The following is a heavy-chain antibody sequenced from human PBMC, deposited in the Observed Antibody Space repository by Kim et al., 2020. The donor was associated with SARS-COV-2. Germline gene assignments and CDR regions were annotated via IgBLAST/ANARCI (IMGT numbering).Heavy chain of an antibody. J-gene: IGHJ6*02. CDR1: GFAFSNYA. V-gene: IGHV3-64D*09. D-gene: IGHD6-19*01. Sequence: GGSLRLSCSASGFAFSNYAMHWVRQAPGKGLEYVAGISSKGGNTYYVDSVEGRFTMSRDNSKNTLYLQMSSLRAEDTAVYYCVKDGDSNGWYVLYYYGMDVWGQGTTVTVSS. CDR3: VKDGDSNGWYVLYYYGMDV. CDR2: ISSKGGNT.